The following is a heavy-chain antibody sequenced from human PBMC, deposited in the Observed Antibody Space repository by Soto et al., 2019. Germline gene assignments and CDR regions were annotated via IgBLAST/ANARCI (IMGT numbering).Heavy chain of an antibody. CDR2: INPNSGGT. J-gene: IGHJ4*02. V-gene: IGHV1-2*04. Sequence: ASVKVSCKASGYTFTGYYMHWVRQAPGQGLEWMGWINPNSGGTNYAQKFQGWVTMTRDRSISTAYMELSRLRSDDTAVYFCARAVDCSSTSFFDYWGQGTLVTVSS. CDR1: GYTFTGYY. D-gene: IGHD2-2*01. CDR3: ARAVDCSSTSFFDY.